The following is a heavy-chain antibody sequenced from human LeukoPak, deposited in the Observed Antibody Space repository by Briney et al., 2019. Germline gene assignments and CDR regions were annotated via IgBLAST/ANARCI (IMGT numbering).Heavy chain of an antibody. CDR1: GGSISSSSYY. CDR2: IYYSGST. Sequence: PSETLSLTCTVSGGSISSSSYYWGWIRQPPGKGLEWIGSIYYSGSTYYNPSLKSRVTISVDTSKNQFSLKLSSVTAADTAVYYCARGGGLLRYFDWSVFDYWGQGTLVTVSS. V-gene: IGHV4-39*07. D-gene: IGHD3-9*01. CDR3: ARGGGLLRYFDWSVFDY. J-gene: IGHJ4*02.